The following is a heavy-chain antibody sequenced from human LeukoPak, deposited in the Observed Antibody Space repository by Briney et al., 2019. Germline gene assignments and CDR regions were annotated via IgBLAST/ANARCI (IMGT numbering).Heavy chain of an antibody. CDR2: ISGSGGST. D-gene: IGHD6-6*01. Sequence: GGSLRLSCAASGFTFSSYAMSWVRQAPGKGLEWVSAISGSGGSTYYADSVKGRFPISRDTSKNTLYLQMNSLRVEDTAVYYCAREESSSSGYYFDYWGQGALVTVSS. J-gene: IGHJ4*02. CDR1: GFTFSSYA. CDR3: AREESSSSGYYFDY. V-gene: IGHV3-23*01.